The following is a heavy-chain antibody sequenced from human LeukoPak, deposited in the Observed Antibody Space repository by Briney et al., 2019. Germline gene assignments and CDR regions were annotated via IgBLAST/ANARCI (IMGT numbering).Heavy chain of an antibody. J-gene: IGHJ4*02. CDR1: GFTISSNS. D-gene: IGHD6-13*01. Sequence: GGSLRLSCVVSGFTISSNSMNWVRQAPGKGLEWVSFISSSSTYIHYADSVKGRFTISRDNSKNTLYLQMNSLATEDTAMYYCARDQTGSSIAVDYWGQGTLVTVSS. V-gene: IGHV3-21*01. CDR3: ARDQTGSSIAVDY. CDR2: ISSSSTYI.